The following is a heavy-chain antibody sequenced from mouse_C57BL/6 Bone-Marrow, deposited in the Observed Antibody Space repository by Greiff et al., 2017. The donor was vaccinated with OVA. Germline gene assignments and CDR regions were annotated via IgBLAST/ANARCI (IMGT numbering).Heavy chain of an antibody. CDR3: ARADYYGSSYHYAMDY. CDR1: GYTFTSYW. V-gene: IGHV1-69*01. CDR2: IDPSDSYT. Sequence: VQLQQPGAELVMPGASVKLSCKASGYTFTSYWMHWVKQRPGQGLEWIGEIDPSDSYTNYNQKFTGKSTLTVDKSSSTAYMQLSSLTSEDSAVYYCARADYYGSSYHYAMDYWGQGTSVTVSS. J-gene: IGHJ4*01. D-gene: IGHD1-1*01.